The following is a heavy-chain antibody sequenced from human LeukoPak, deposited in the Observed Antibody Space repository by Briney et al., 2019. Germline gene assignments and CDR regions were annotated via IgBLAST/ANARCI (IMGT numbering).Heavy chain of an antibody. D-gene: IGHD3-3*01. V-gene: IGHV4-4*07. CDR1: GGSIRRFY. Sequence: SEALSLTCTVSGGSIRRFYWSWLRQPAGTGLEWIGRIYTSETSSYNPSLKSRVTMSVDTSKNQFSLKLSSVTAADTAVYYCARDFWSGYQTLWFDPWGQGTLVTVSS. CDR3: ARDFWSGYQTLWFDP. J-gene: IGHJ5*02. CDR2: IYTSETS.